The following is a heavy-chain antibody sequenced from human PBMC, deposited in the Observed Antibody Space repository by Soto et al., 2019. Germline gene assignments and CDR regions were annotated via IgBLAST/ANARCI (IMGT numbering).Heavy chain of an antibody. CDR1: GYTFTGYY. CDR2: INPNSGGT. CDR3: ARAYSYGRINWFDP. V-gene: IGHV1-2*02. J-gene: IGHJ5*02. Sequence: ASVKVSCKASGYTFTGYYMHCVLQSPGQGLEGMGWINPNSGGTNYAQKFQGRVTMTRDTSISTAYMELSRLRSDDTAVYYCARAYSYGRINWFDPWGQGTLVTVSS. D-gene: IGHD5-18*01.